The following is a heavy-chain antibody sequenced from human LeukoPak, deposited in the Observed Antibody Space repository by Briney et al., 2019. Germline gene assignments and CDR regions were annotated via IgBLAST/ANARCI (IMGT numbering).Heavy chain of an antibody. CDR2: FDPEDGET. Sequence: GASVKVSCKVSGYTLTELSMHWVRQAPGKGLEWMGGFDPEDGETIYAQKFQGRATMTEDTSTDTAYMELSSLRSEDTAVYYCATLREVAAAFDYWGQGTLVTVSS. D-gene: IGHD6-13*01. CDR3: ATLREVAAAFDY. V-gene: IGHV1-24*01. CDR1: GYTLTELS. J-gene: IGHJ4*02.